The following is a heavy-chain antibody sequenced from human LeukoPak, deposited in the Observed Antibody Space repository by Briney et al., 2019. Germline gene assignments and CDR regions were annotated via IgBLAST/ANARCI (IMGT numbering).Heavy chain of an antibody. J-gene: IGHJ4*02. D-gene: IGHD3-16*01. CDR3: ARDLRMGGPWRQFDY. V-gene: IGHV4-38-2*02. CDR2: SYHSGGT. CDR1: GYSIRSGYY. Sequence: PSGTLSLTCTVTGYSIRSGYYWAWIRQPPGKGLGWIGSSYHSGGTDYNPTLKSRITISVDTSKNQFTLQLNSLTAADTAVYYCARDLRMGGPWRQFDYWGQGTLVTVSS.